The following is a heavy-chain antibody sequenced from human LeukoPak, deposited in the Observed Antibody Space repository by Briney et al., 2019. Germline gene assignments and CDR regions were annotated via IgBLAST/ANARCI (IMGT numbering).Heavy chain of an antibody. V-gene: IGHV4-61*02. D-gene: IGHD3-3*01. J-gene: IGHJ4*02. Sequence: PSETLSLTCTVSGGSISSGSYYWRWIRQPAGKGVEWMRRIYTSGSTNYNPSLKSRVTISVETSKSTFSLKLSSVTAADAAVYYCARSYYDFWSGRNDDYWGQGTLVTVSS. CDR3: ARSYYDFWSGRNDDY. CDR2: IYTSGST. CDR1: GGSISSGSYY.